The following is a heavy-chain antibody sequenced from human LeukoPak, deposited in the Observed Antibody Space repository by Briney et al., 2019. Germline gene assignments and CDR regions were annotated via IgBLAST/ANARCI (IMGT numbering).Heavy chain of an antibody. J-gene: IGHJ6*03. CDR3: ARDRSYGYYYYMDV. D-gene: IGHD5-18*01. Sequence: SETLSLTCTVSGGSISSYYWSWIRQPPGKGLEWIGYIYYSGSTNYNPSLKSRVTISVDTSKNQFSLKLSSVIAADTAVYYCARDRSYGYYYYMDVWGKGTTVTVSS. CDR1: GGSISSYY. V-gene: IGHV4-59*01. CDR2: IYYSGST.